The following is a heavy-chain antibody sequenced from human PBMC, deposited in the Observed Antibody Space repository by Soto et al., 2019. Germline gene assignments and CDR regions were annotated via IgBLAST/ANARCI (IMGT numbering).Heavy chain of an antibody. V-gene: IGHV3-23*01. CDR1: GFTFSNHG. CDR3: AREASVPSFWEFWFFDL. Sequence: EVQLLESGGGLAQPGGSLRLSCAASGFTFSNHGMTWVRQAPGKGLEWVSSVSADGYRTYYADSVRGRLTISRDNAADTVYVLMNNLRAEDTALYYCAREASVPSFWEFWFFDLWGRGTKVTVSS. CDR2: VSADGYRT. D-gene: IGHD3-10*01. J-gene: IGHJ2*01.